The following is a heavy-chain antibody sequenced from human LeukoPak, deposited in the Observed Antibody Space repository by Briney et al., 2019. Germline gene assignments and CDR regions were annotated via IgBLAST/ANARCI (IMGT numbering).Heavy chain of an antibody. CDR3: AKVPSVPTYLLDY. CDR2: ISYEGSNK. CDR1: GFTFSSYG. V-gene: IGHV3-30*18. D-gene: IGHD2-2*01. Sequence: GGSLRLSCAASGFTFSSYGMRWVRQAPGKGLEWVADISYEGSNKYYADSVKGRFTISRDNSKNTLYLQMNSLRAEDTAVYYCAKVPSVPTYLLDYWGQGTLVTVSS. J-gene: IGHJ4*02.